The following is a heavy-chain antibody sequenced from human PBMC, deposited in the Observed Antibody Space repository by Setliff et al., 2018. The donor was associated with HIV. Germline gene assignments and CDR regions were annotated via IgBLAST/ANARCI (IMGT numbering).Heavy chain of an antibody. V-gene: IGHV1-3*03. D-gene: IGHD3-22*01. CDR1: GFPFSNYA. CDR3: ARERDSNGYQFDY. Sequence: ASVKVSCKASGFPFSNYAIHWVRQAPGQRLEWMGWINVDSGNTKYLQDLQGRVTITSDASATTAYMEVSNLRSEDMAVYYCARERDSNGYQFDYWGQGTLVTVSS. J-gene: IGHJ4*02. CDR2: INVDSGNT.